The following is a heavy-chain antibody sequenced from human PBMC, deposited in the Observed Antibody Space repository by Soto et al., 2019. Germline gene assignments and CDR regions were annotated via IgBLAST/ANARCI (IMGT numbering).Heavy chain of an antibody. Sequence: ASVKVSCKVSGYTLTELSMHWVRQAPGKGLEWMGGFDPEDGETIYAQKFQGRVTMTKDTSTDTAYMELSSLRSEDTAVYYCATERGLGGFDYWGQGTLVTVSS. CDR2: FDPEDGET. J-gene: IGHJ4*02. CDR3: ATERGLGGFDY. CDR1: GYTLTELS. V-gene: IGHV1-24*01. D-gene: IGHD6-19*01.